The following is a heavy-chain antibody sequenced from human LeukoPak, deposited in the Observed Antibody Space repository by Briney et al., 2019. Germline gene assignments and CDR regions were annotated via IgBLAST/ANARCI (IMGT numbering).Heavy chain of an antibody. CDR3: ARLNFGDDY. V-gene: IGHV3-66*01. CDR1: GFTVSSKY. CDR2: IYGSTSA. J-gene: IGHJ4*02. D-gene: IGHD4-17*01. Sequence: GGSLRLSCAAFGFTVSSKYINWVRQAPGKGLEWVSLIYGSTSADYADSVKGRFTISRDNSMNTVYLQMNSLRAEDTAIYYCARLNFGDDYWGQGTLVAVSS.